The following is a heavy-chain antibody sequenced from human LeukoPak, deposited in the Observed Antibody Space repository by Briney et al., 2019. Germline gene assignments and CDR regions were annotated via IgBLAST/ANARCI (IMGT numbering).Heavy chain of an antibody. CDR1: GFTFSSYG. D-gene: IGHD3-22*01. Sequence: PGGSLRLSCAASGFTFSSYGMHWVRQAPGKGLEWVAVIWYDGSNKYYADSVKGRFTISRDNSKNTLYLQMNSLRAEDTAVYYCARWRDYYDSSGLGYWGQGTLVTVSS. J-gene: IGHJ4*02. CDR2: IWYDGSNK. CDR3: ARWRDYYDSSGLGY. V-gene: IGHV3-33*01.